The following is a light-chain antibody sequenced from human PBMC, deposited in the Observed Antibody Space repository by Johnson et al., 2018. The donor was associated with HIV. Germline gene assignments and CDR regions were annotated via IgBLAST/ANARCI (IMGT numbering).Light chain of an antibody. Sequence: QPVLTQPPSVSAAPGQKVTISCSGSSSNIGNNYVSWYQQLPGTAPKLLICENNKRPSGIPDRFSGSKSGTSATLGITGLQTGDEADYYCGTWDSSLSKVFGTGTKAHVL. J-gene: IGLJ1*01. CDR3: GTWDSSLSKV. CDR2: ENN. V-gene: IGLV1-51*02. CDR1: SSNIGNNY.